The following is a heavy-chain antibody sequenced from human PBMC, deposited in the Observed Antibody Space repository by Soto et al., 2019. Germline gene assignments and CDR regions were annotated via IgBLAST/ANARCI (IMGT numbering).Heavy chain of an antibody. CDR2: IDHSGYT. V-gene: IGHV4-34*01. CDR1: GGSFSGYY. J-gene: IGHJ5*02. D-gene: IGHD2-2*01. Sequence: SETLSLTCAVYGGSFSGYYWNWIRQPPGKGLEWIGEIDHSGYTNYNPSLKSRVTISVDTSMNQFSLRLSSVTAADTAVYYCAREGYCSSTSCYQYNWFDPWGQGTLVTVSS. CDR3: AREGYCSSTSCYQYNWFDP.